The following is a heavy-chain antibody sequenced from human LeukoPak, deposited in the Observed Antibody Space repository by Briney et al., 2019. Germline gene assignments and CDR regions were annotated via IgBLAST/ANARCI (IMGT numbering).Heavy chain of an antibody. CDR2: IYPGDSNN. CDR3: ARHRISDYDSGVSWCDP. J-gene: IGHJ5*02. CDR1: GYSFNNYW. D-gene: IGHD5-12*01. V-gene: IGHV5-51*01. Sequence: GESLKISRRGFGYSFNNYWIVWVRQMPGKGLEYMGFIYPGDSNNRYNPHFQGQVTISADKSISTAYLLCGSLKPSDTAMYYCARHRISDYDSGVSWCDPWGQRTLVTVSS.